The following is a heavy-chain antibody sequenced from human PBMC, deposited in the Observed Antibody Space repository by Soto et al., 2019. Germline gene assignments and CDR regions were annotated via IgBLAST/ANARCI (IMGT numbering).Heavy chain of an antibody. CDR3: ALDSSGWGDDAFDI. CDR2: INAGNGNT. CDR1: GYTFTSYA. V-gene: IGHV1-3*01. J-gene: IGHJ3*02. Sequence: QVQLVQSGAEVKKPGASVKVSCKASGYTFTSYAMHWVRQAPGQRLEWMGWINAGNGNTKYSQKFQGRVTITRDTSASTAYMELSSLRSEDTAVYYCALDSSGWGDDAFDIWGQGTMVTVSS. D-gene: IGHD6-19*01.